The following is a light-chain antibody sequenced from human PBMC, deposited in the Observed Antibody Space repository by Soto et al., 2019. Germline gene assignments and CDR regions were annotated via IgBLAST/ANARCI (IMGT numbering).Light chain of an antibody. CDR3: QKYNTAPRT. CDR2: AAS. J-gene: IGKJ1*01. V-gene: IGKV1-27*01. CDR1: QGISNY. Sequence: DIQMTQSPSSLSASVGDTVTITCRASQGISNYLAWYQQKPGQVPNLLIYAASTLQSGVPSRFSGSASGTDFNLTISRLRPEDVATYYCQKYNTAPRTFGQGTKVEI.